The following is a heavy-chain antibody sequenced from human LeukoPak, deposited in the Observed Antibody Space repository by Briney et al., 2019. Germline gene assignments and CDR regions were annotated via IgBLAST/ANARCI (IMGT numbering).Heavy chain of an antibody. CDR2: IWYDGSSK. D-gene: IGHD3-10*01. Sequence: GGSLRLSCAASGFTFSSYGMHWVRQAPGKGLEWVAVIWYDGSSKYYADSVKGRFTISRDNSKNTLYLQMNSLRAEDTAVYYWARGGGGGALLWFGELIYYMDVWGKGTTVTVSS. J-gene: IGHJ6*03. V-gene: IGHV3-33*01. CDR1: GFTFSSYG. CDR3: ARGGGGGALLWFGELIYYMDV.